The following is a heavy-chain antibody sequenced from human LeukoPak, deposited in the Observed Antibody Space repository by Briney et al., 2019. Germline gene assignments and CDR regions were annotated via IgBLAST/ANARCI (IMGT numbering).Heavy chain of an antibody. V-gene: IGHV1-18*01. J-gene: IGHJ4*02. Sequence: ASVKVSCKPSGYTFTSYGISWVRQAPGQGLEWMGWISAYNGNTNYAQKLQGRVTMTTDTSTSTAYMELRSLRSDDTAVYYCARDKAGRWFGDYWGQGTLVTVSS. CDR1: GYTFTSYG. CDR2: ISAYNGNT. D-gene: IGHD3-10*01. CDR3: ARDKAGRWFGDY.